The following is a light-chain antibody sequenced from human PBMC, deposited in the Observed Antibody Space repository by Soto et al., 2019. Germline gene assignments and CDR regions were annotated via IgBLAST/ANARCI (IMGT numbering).Light chain of an antibody. CDR2: AAS. CDR1: QTISTY. CDR3: QQSHRTPFT. J-gene: IGKJ3*01. Sequence: DIQMTQSPSSLSASVGDRVTISCRASQTISTYLNWYQQKPGKAPNLLIYAASSLESGVPSRFSGSGSGTDFTLTISSLQPEDFATYYCQQSHRTPFTFGPGTKVDIK. V-gene: IGKV1-39*01.